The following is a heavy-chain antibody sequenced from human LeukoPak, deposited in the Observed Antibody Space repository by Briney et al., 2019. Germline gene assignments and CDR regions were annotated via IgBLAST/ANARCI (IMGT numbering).Heavy chain of an antibody. CDR3: AKDPGAWPYYFDY. CDR1: GFTFDDYA. V-gene: IGHV3-9*01. Sequence: PGRSLRLSCVASGFTFDDYAMHWVRQAPGKGLEWVSGISWNSDTIDYADSVKGRFTISRDNAKNSLHLQMNSLRTEDSAFYYCAKDPGAWPYYFDYWGQGTLVTVSS. D-gene: IGHD4-17*01. J-gene: IGHJ4*02. CDR2: ISWNSDTI.